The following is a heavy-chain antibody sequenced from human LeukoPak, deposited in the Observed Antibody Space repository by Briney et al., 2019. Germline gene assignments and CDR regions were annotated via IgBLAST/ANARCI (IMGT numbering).Heavy chain of an antibody. CDR3: ARSAYIAARVDFDY. Sequence: ASVKVSCKASGGTFSSYAISWVRQAPGQGLEWMGWMNPNSGNTGYAQKFQGRVTITRNTSISTAYMELSSLRSEDTAVYYCARSAYIAARVDFDYWGQGTLVTVSS. CDR1: GGTFSSYA. D-gene: IGHD6-6*01. V-gene: IGHV1-8*03. CDR2: MNPNSGNT. J-gene: IGHJ4*02.